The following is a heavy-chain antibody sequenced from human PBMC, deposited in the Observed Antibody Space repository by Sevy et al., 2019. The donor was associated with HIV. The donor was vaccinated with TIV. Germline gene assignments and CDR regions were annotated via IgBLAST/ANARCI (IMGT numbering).Heavy chain of an antibody. CDR1: GGTFSSYA. V-gene: IGHV1-69*13. D-gene: IGHD1-7*01. Sequence: ASVKVSCKASGGTFSSYAISWVRQAPGQVLEWMGGIIPIFGTANYAQKFQGRVTITADESTSTAYMELSSLRSEDTAVYYCARGAAGTPSYYYYYGMDVWGQGTTVTVSS. CDR2: IIPIFGTA. J-gene: IGHJ6*02. CDR3: ARGAAGTPSYYYYYGMDV.